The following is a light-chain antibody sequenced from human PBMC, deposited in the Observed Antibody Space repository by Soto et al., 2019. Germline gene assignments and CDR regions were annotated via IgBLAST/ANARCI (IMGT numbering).Light chain of an antibody. Sequence: DIQMTQSPSTLSASLADRFTITCLASQSISSWLAWYQQKPGKAPKLLIYKASSLESGVPSRFSGSGSGTEFTLTISSLQPDDFATYYCQQYNSYSWTFGQGTKVDIK. J-gene: IGKJ1*01. CDR1: QSISSW. V-gene: IGKV1-5*03. CDR3: QQYNSYSWT. CDR2: KAS.